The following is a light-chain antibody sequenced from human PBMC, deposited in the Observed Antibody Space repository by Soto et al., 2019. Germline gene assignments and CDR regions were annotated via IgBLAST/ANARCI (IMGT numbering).Light chain of an antibody. CDR2: GAS. CDR3: QQYNNWHPWT. V-gene: IGKV3-15*01. J-gene: IGKJ1*01. CDR1: QSVSSN. Sequence: EILMTQYPATLSVSPGERATLSCGASQSVSSNLAWYQQKPGQAPRLLIYGASTRATGIPASFSGSGSGTEFTLTISSLQSADFAAYYCQQYNNWHPWTFGHGTKVDIK.